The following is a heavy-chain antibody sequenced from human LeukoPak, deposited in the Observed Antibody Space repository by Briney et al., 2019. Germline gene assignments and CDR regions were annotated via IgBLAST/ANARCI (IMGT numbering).Heavy chain of an antibody. J-gene: IGHJ1*01. CDR1: DGSMISYH. V-gene: IGHV4-4*07. CDR2: IYTSGST. D-gene: IGHD3-10*01. Sequence: PSETLSLTCSVSDGSMISYHWSWIRQPAGKGLEWIGRIYTSGSTDYNPSLMSRVTMSVDTCKNQFSLKLRSVTAADTAVYYCARDRRNDGGYFQHWGQGTLVTVSS. CDR3: ARDRRNDGGYFQH.